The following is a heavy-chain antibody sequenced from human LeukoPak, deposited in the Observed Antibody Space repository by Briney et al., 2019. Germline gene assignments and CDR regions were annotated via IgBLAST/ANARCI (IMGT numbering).Heavy chain of an antibody. CDR2: ISGSGGST. D-gene: IGHD2-2*01. J-gene: IGHJ4*02. V-gene: IGHV3-23*01. Sequence: GGSLRLSCAASGFIFGNHAMSWARQAPGKGLEWVSTISGSGGSTYYAESVKGRCTFSRDNSKDTLYLQLNSLRVEDTAVYYCAKEGGYCSSSSCSDYFDYWGQGSLVTVSS. CDR3: AKEGGYCSSSSCSDYFDY. CDR1: GFIFGNHA.